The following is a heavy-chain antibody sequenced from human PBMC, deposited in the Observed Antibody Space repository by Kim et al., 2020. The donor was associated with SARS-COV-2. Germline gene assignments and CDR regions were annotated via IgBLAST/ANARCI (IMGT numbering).Heavy chain of an antibody. V-gene: IGHV3-33*05. J-gene: IGHJ3*02. CDR3: ARDSLEGAFDI. Sequence: GGSLRLSCAASGFTFSSYGMHWVRQAPGKGLEWVAVISYDGSNKYYADSVKGRFTMSRDNSKNTLYLQMNSLRAEDTAVYYCARDSLEGAFDIWGQGTMVTVSS. D-gene: IGHD1-1*01. CDR2: ISYDGSNK. CDR1: GFTFSSYG.